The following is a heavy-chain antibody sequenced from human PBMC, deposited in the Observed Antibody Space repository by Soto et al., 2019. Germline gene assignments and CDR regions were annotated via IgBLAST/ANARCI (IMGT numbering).Heavy chain of an antibody. Sequence: SLRLSCAASGFTFSSYAMHWVRQAPGKGLEWVAVISYDGSNKYYADSVKGRFTISRDNSKNTLYLQMNSLRAEDTAVYYCARQKKGGKYYFDYWGQGTLVTVSS. V-gene: IGHV3-30-3*01. D-gene: IGHD6-25*01. CDR3: ARQKKGGKYYFDY. CDR2: ISYDGSNK. CDR1: GFTFSSYA. J-gene: IGHJ4*02.